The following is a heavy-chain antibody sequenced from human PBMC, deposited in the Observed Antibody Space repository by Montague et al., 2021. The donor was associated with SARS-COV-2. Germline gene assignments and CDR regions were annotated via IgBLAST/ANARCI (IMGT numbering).Heavy chain of an antibody. CDR3: ARGGGSGYRYYFDY. Sequence: SETLSLTCTVSGGSISSYYWNWIRQPPGKGLEWIGYIYYSGRTNXXPSLKSGVTISVDTSKNQFSLKLSSVTAADTAVYYCARGGGSGYRYYFDYWGQGSLVTVSS. J-gene: IGHJ4*02. CDR2: IYYSGRT. CDR1: GGSISSYY. D-gene: IGHD3-22*01. V-gene: IGHV4-59*01.